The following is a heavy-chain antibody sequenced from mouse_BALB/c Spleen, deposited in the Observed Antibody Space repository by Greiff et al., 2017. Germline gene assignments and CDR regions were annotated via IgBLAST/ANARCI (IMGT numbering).Heavy chain of an antibody. Sequence: EVKLVESGGGLVKPGGSLKLSCAASGFTFSDYYMYWVRQTPEKRLEWVATISDGGSYTYYPDSVKGRFTISRDNAKNNLYLQMSSLKSEDTAMYYCARDRGDEGFAYWGQGTLVTVSA. J-gene: IGHJ3*01. CDR2: ISDGGSYT. D-gene: IGHD3-1*01. CDR1: GFTFSDYY. V-gene: IGHV5-4*02. CDR3: ARDRGDEGFAY.